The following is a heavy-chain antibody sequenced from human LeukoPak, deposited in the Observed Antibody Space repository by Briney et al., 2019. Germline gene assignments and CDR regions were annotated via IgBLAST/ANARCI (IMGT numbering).Heavy chain of an antibody. J-gene: IGHJ3*02. CDR2: ISASGSAT. V-gene: IGHV3-23*01. Sequence: GGSLRLSCAASGFIFSNYGMNWVRQAPGKGLEWVAAISASGSATSYADSVKGRFTISRDNSKNTLYLQMNSLRAEDTAVYYCATQGTSDAFDIWGQGTMVTVSS. CDR1: GFIFSNYG. CDR3: ATQGTSDAFDI.